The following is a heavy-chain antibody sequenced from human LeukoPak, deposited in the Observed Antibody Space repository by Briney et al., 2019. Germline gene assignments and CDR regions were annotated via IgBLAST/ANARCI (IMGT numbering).Heavy chain of an antibody. CDR3: ARDLAVVITTPHGY. V-gene: IGHV3-30*01. CDR2: ISYDGSNK. J-gene: IGHJ4*02. Sequence: GGSLRLSCAASGFTFSSYAMHWVRQAPGKGLEWVAVISYDGSNKYYADSVKGRFTISRDNSKNTLYLQMNSLRAEDTAVYYCARDLAVVITTPHGYWGQGTLVTVSS. CDR1: GFTFSSYA. D-gene: IGHD3-22*01.